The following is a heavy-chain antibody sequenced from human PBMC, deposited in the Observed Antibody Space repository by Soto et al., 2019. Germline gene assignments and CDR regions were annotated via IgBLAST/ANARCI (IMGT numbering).Heavy chain of an antibody. CDR1: GFTVSSNY. J-gene: IGHJ3*02. Sequence: VGSLRLSGAASGFTVSSNYMSWVRQAPGKGLEWVSVIYSGGSTYYADSVKGRFTISRDNSKNTLYLQMNSLRAEDTAVYYCASLRGGAFDIWGQGTMVTVSS. V-gene: IGHV3-53*01. D-gene: IGHD3-16*01. CDR3: ASLRGGAFDI. CDR2: IYSGGST.